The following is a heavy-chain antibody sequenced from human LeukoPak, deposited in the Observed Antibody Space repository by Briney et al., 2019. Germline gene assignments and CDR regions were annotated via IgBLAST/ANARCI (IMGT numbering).Heavy chain of an antibody. CDR1: GYTFTSYD. CDR3: ARADCSSTSCYGRRYYYYGMDV. J-gene: IGHJ6*02. Sequence: ASVKVSCKASGYTFTSYDINWVRHATGQGLEWMGWMNPNSGNTGYAQKLQGRDTMTRNSSISTAYMELSSLRSEDTDVYYCARADCSSTSCYGRRYYYYGMDVWGQGTTVTVSS. CDR2: MNPNSGNT. D-gene: IGHD2-2*01. V-gene: IGHV1-8*01.